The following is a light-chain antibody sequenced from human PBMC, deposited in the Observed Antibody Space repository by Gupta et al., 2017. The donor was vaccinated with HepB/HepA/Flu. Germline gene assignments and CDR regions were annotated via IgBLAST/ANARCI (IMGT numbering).Light chain of an antibody. CDR2: AND. V-gene: IGLV1-44*01. CDR1: TSNIGSNT. J-gene: IGLJ3*02. Sequence: QSVLTQPPSASGIPGQRVTISCSGSTSNIGSNTVNWYRQVPGTAPKFLIFANDQRPSGVPDRFSGSQSGTSGSLSISGLQSDDEGAYYCASWDDSLRGLLCGGWTKLTVL. CDR3: ASWDDSLRGLL.